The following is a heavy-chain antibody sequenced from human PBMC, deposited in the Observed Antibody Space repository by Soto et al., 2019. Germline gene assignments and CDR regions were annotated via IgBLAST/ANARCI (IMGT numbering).Heavy chain of an antibody. CDR2: ISGSGGST. CDR3: AKDQAVAGSYGMDV. CDR1: GSTFSSYA. D-gene: IGHD6-19*01. Sequence: EVQLLESGGGLVQPGGSLRLSCAASGSTFSSYAMSWVRQAPGKGLEWVSAISGSGGSTYYADSVKGRFTISRDNSKNTLYLQMNSLRAEDTAVYYCAKDQAVAGSYGMDVWGQGTTVTVSS. V-gene: IGHV3-23*01. J-gene: IGHJ6*02.